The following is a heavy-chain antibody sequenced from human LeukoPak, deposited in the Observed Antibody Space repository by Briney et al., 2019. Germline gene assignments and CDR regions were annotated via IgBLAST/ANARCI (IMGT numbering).Heavy chain of an antibody. CDR2: INPNSGGT. CDR3: ARDKRIAVAGTYSPFDP. Sequence: GASVKVPCKASGYTFTGYYMHWVRQAPGQGLEWMGWINPNSGGTNYAQKFQGRVTMTRDTSISTAYMELSRLRSDDTAVYYCARDKRIAVAGTYSPFDPWGQGTLVTVSS. CDR1: GYTFTGYY. D-gene: IGHD6-19*01. V-gene: IGHV1-2*02. J-gene: IGHJ5*02.